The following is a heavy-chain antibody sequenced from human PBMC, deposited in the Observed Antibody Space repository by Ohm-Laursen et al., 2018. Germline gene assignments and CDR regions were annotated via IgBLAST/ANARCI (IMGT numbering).Heavy chain of an antibody. D-gene: IGHD2-15*01. V-gene: IGHV3-23*01. Sequence: GSLRLSCTASGFTFSSYAMHWVRQAPGKGLEWVSGISGSGSRTYYADSVKGRFTISRDNSKNTVHLQMNSLRAEDTAVYYCAKVYYCSGGSCYSWELTNGFDIWGQGTMVTVSS. CDR2: ISGSGSRT. J-gene: IGHJ3*02. CDR3: AKVYYCSGGSCYSWELTNGFDI. CDR1: GFTFSSYA.